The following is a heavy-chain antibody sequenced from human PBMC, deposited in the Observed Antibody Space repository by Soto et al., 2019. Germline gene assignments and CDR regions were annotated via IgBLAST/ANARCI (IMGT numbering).Heavy chain of an antibody. V-gene: IGHV6-1*01. Sequence: QTLSLTCVISGDSVSSTSAAWSWIRQSPSRGLEWLGRTYYRSKWYSDYAVSVKSRITINPDTSKNQFSLQLNSVTPEDTAVYYCARGSYYSGWVWGQGTLVTVSS. CDR1: GDSVSSTSAA. CDR3: ARGSYYSGWV. J-gene: IGHJ4*02. D-gene: IGHD6-19*01. CDR2: TYYRSKWYS.